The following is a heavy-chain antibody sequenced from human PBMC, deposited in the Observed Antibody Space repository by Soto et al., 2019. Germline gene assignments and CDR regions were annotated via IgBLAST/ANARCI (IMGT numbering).Heavy chain of an antibody. Sequence: QVQMVQSGAEVKKPGSSVKISCKASGGTFRTYAFSWVQQANGQGLEWMGGIIPIFPTPDYAQKFQGRVTITADESTTTTYMELCSLRSEDTATYYCARDNDRQQLGANYYYIMEVWGQATTVSVSS. J-gene: IGHJ6*02. D-gene: IGHD2-8*01. CDR3: ARDNDRQQLGANYYYIMEV. V-gene: IGHV1-69*12. CDR2: IIPIFPTP. CDR1: GGTFRTYA.